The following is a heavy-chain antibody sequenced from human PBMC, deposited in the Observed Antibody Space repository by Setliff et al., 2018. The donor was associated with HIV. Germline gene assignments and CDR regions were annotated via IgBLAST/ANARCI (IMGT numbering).Heavy chain of an antibody. CDR1: GGSTNGHY. Sequence: PSETLSLTCTVSGGSTNGHYWSWIRQPPGKGLEWIGYIYYTGSTNYNPSLKSRVTISVDTSKNQFSLKLTSVTAADTAVYYCAKTGVSRRKHYYYYMDLWGKGTSVTVSS. CDR2: IYYTGST. V-gene: IGHV4-59*11. D-gene: IGHD6-6*01. CDR3: AKTGVSRRKHYYYYMDL. J-gene: IGHJ6*03.